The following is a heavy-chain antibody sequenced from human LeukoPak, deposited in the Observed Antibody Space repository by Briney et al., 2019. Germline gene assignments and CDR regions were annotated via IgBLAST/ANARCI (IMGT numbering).Heavy chain of an antibody. CDR2: INPNSGGT. CDR3: ARYLVAGEFYFDY. CDR1: GYTFTGYY. J-gene: IGHJ4*02. V-gene: IGHV1-2*02. Sequence: GASVTVSCKASGYTFTGYYMHWVRQAPGQGVEWMGWINPNSGGTNYAQQFQGRVTMTRDTSISTAYMELSRLRSDDTAVYYCARYLVAGEFYFDYWGQGTLVTVSS. D-gene: IGHD6-19*01.